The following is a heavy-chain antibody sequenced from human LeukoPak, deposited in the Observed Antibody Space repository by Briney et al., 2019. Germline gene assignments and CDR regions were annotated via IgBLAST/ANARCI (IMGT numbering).Heavy chain of an antibody. Sequence: QPGGSLRLSCASSGFTFSSYWMSWVRQAPGKGLEWVANIKQDGSEKYYVDSVKGRFTISRDNAKNSLYLQMNSLRAEDTAVYYCASRPGAYYFDYWGQGTLVTVSS. CDR3: ASRPGAYYFDY. V-gene: IGHV3-7*01. D-gene: IGHD3-10*01. CDR1: GFTFSSYW. J-gene: IGHJ4*02. CDR2: IKQDGSEK.